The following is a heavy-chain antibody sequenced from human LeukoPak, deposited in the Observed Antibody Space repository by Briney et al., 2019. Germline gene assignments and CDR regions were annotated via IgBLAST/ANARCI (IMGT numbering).Heavy chain of an antibody. D-gene: IGHD6-19*01. Sequence: PGGSLRLSCAASGFTFSSYAMHWVRQAPGKGLEWVAVISYDGSNKYYADSVKGRFTISRDNSKNTLYLQMNSLRAEDTAVYYCARSEYSSGWRAGHLLWGQGTLVTVSS. J-gene: IGHJ4*02. CDR2: ISYDGSNK. V-gene: IGHV3-30-3*01. CDR1: GFTFSSYA. CDR3: ARSEYSSGWRAGHLL.